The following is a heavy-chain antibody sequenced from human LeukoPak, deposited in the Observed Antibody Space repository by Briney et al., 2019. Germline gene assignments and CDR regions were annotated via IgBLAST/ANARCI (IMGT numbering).Heavy chain of an antibody. D-gene: IGHD3-22*01. CDR1: GGTFSSYA. CDR3: ARGKYYYDSSGYYFYSFDY. J-gene: IGHJ4*02. Sequence: AVKVSCKASGGTFSSYAISWVRQAPGQGLEGMGGISPIFGTANYAQKFHGRVTITTEESTSTAHMELSSLRSEDTAVYYCARGKYYYDSSGYYFYSFDYWGQGTLVTVSS. CDR2: ISPIFGTA. V-gene: IGHV1-69*05.